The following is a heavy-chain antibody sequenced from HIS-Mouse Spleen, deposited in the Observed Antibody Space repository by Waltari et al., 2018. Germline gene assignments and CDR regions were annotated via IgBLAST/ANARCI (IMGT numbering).Heavy chain of an antibody. J-gene: IGHJ2*01. CDR3: AREIPYSSSWYDWYFDL. D-gene: IGHD6-13*01. Sequence: QVQLVQSGAEVKKPGASVKVSCKASGYTFTSYGISCGRQAPGQGLEWMGWISAYNGNTNYAQKLQGRVTMTTDTSTSTAYMELRSLRSDDTAVYYCAREIPYSSSWYDWYFDLWGRGTLVTVSS. CDR1: GYTFTSYG. V-gene: IGHV1-18*01. CDR2: ISAYNGNT.